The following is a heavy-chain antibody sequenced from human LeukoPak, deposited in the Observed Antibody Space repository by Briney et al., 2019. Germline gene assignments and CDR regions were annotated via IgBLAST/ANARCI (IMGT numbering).Heavy chain of an antibody. V-gene: IGHV3-74*01. J-gene: IGHJ4*02. CDR3: ARGSGLEFGESQGGY. CDR2: ISSDGSLT. Sequence: QPGGSLRLSCAASESSFSTYWMHWVRQAPGKGLMWVSRISSDGSLTKYADSVKGRFTISRDNAKNTVYLQMNSLRAEDTAVYYCARGSGLEFGESQGGYWGQGTLVTVSS. CDR1: ESSFSTYW. D-gene: IGHD3-10*01.